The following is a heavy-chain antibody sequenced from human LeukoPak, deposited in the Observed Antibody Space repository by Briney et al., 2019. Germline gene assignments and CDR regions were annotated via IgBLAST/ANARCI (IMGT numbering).Heavy chain of an antibody. V-gene: IGHV4-4*09. CDR1: GGSISSYY. CDR2: IYTSGST. Sequence: SETLSLTCTVSGGSISSYYWSWIRQPPGKGLEWIGYIYTSGSTNYNPFLKSRVTISVDTSKNQFSLKLSSVTAADTAVYYCARHQQLGSVSSFDPWGQGTLVTVSS. CDR3: ARHQQLGSVSSFDP. D-gene: IGHD2-8*02. J-gene: IGHJ5*02.